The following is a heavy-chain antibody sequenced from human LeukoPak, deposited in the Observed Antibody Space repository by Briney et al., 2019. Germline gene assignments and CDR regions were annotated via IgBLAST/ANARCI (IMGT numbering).Heavy chain of an antibody. J-gene: IGHJ3*02. D-gene: IGHD3-3*01. Sequence: SETLSLTCTVSVGSISSSSYYSGWIRQPPGKGLEWIGSIYYSGSTYYNPSLKSRVTISVDTSKNQFSLKLSSVTAAETAVYYCTKYDDAFDIWGQGTMVTVSS. CDR2: IYYSGST. V-gene: IGHV4-39*01. CDR1: VGSISSSSYY. CDR3: TKYDDAFDI.